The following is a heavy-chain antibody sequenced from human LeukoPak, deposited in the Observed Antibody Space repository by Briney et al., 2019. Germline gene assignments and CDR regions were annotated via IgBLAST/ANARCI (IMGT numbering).Heavy chain of an antibody. CDR2: INHSGST. CDR1: GGSFSGYY. V-gene: IGHV4-34*01. Sequence: PSETLSLTCAVYGGSFSGYYWSWIRQPPGKGLEWIGEINHSGSTNYNPSLKSRVTTSVDTSKNQFSLKLSSVTAADTAVYYCARLRFLEWLLPEYYFDYWGQGTLVTVSS. CDR3: ARLRFLEWLLPEYYFDY. D-gene: IGHD3-3*01. J-gene: IGHJ4*02.